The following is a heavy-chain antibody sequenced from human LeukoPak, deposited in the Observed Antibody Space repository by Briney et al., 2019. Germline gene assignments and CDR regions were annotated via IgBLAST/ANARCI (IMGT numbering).Heavy chain of an antibody. J-gene: IGHJ4*02. Sequence: GASVKVSCKASGYTFTGYYMHWVRQATGQGLEWMGWMNPNSGNTGYAQNLQGRVTMTRNTHINTAYMELSSLRSEDTAVYYCARVEYNSGYSHLYWGQGTLVTVSS. D-gene: IGHD3-22*01. CDR3: ARVEYNSGYSHLY. CDR1: GYTFTGYY. V-gene: IGHV1-8*02. CDR2: MNPNSGNT.